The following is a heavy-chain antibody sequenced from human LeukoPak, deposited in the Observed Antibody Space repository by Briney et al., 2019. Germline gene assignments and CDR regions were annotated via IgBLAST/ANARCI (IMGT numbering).Heavy chain of an antibody. CDR1: GFTVSSDY. J-gene: IGHJ3*02. CDR2: IYSGGST. Sequence: GGSLRLSCAASGFTVSSDYMSWVRQAPGKGLEWVSVIYSGGSTYYADSVKGRFTISRHNSKNTLYLQMNSLRAEDTTVYYCARVKSGAFDIWGQGTMVTVSS. CDR3: ARVKSGAFDI. V-gene: IGHV3-53*04.